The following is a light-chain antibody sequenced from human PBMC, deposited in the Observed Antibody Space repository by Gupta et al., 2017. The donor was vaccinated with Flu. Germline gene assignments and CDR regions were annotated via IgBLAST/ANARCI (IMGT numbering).Light chain of an antibody. CDR1: QSVSIN. J-gene: IGKJ3*01. CDR3: EQYDSWPL. Sequence: SPVTLSVSPGDRATLSCRASQSVSINLAWYQQKPGRAPRLLIYGAIHRAAGIPARFSGSGSGTEFTLTISSLQSEDFAVYYCEQYDSWPLFGPGTKVDIK. V-gene: IGKV3-15*01. CDR2: GAI.